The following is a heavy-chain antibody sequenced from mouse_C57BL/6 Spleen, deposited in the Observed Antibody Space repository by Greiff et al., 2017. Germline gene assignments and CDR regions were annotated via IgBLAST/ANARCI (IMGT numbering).Heavy chain of an antibody. V-gene: IGHV1-64*01. J-gene: IGHJ1*03. CDR2: IHPNSGST. CDR3: ASWDSWYFDV. CDR1: GYTFTSYW. Sequence: QVQLQQPGAELVKPGASVKLSCKASGYTFTSYWMHWVKQRPGQGLEWIGMIHPNSGSTNYNEKFKSKATLTVDKSSSTAYMQLSSLTSEDSAVYYCASWDSWYFDVWGTGTTVTVSS. D-gene: IGHD4-1*01.